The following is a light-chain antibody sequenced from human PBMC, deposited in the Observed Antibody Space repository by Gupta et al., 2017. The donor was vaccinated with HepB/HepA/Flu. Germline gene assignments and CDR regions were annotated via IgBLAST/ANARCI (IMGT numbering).Light chain of an antibody. CDR2: GAS. CDR1: QNIGNN. V-gene: IGKV3-15*01. J-gene: IGKJ3*01. CDR3: HHQNSCPFT. Sequence: IVMTQSPVTLSVSLGEGATLSCRASQNIGNNVAWYQQKPGQAPKLLIHGASARATGVSARFSGSGSGTDFTLTISSRQSEDFAVYYCHHQNSCPFTFGRGTKVDIK.